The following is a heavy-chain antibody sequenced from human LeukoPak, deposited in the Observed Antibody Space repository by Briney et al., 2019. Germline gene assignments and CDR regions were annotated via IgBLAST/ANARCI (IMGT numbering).Heavy chain of an antibody. CDR3: ARDGPDSSGWLRGHAFDY. V-gene: IGHV3-11*01. D-gene: IGHD6-19*01. CDR2: ISSSGSTI. Sequence: GGSLRLSCAASGFTFSNYAMSWVRQAPGKGLEWVSYISSSGSTIYYADSVKGRFTISRDNAKNSLYLQMNSLRAEDTAVYYCARDGPDSSGWLRGHAFDYWGQGTLVTVSS. CDR1: GFTFSNYA. J-gene: IGHJ4*02.